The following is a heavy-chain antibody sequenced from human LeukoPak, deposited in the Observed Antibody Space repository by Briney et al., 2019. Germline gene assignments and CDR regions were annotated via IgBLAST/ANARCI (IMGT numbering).Heavy chain of an antibody. Sequence: PSETLSLTCTVSGGSISSYYWSWIRQPAGKGLEWIGRIYTSGSTNYNPSLKSRVTMSVDTSKNQFSLKLSSVTAADTAVYYCARAVGKWQGSILWGSYRHNWFDPWGQGTLVTVSS. CDR1: GGSISSYY. J-gene: IGHJ5*02. CDR2: IYTSGST. V-gene: IGHV4-4*07. CDR3: ARAVGKWQGSILWGSYRHNWFDP. D-gene: IGHD3-16*02.